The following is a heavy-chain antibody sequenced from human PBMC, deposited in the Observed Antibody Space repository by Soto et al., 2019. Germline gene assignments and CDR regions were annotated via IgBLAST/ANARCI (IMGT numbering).Heavy chain of an antibody. Sequence: SETLSLTCAISGDSVSSNSAAWNWIRQSPSRGLEGLRRKKYSAKWYNDYAVSMKSRITINPDTSKNQFFLQLNSVTPEDAAVYYCARDWGEQQLFDYWGQGTLVTVSS. D-gene: IGHD6-13*01. V-gene: IGHV6-1*01. CDR2: KKYSAKWYN. CDR1: GDSVSSNSAA. J-gene: IGHJ4*02. CDR3: ARDWGEQQLFDY.